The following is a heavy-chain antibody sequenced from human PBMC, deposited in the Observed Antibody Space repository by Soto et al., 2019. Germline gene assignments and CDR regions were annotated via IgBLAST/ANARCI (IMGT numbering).Heavy chain of an antibody. CDR3: ARVLFRSEELPYYFDY. J-gene: IGHJ4*02. V-gene: IGHV3-53*01. CDR2: HYSGGST. Sequence: QPWWSLRLSCSISVFSGSSNYLSWFRQAPGKGLERVSVHYSGGSTYYADSVQGRFTISRDKSNNTLYLQMRRVRAEDTAVYFCARVLFRSEELPYYFDYWGQGTLVTVSS. CDR1: VFSGSSNY. D-gene: IGHD1-7*01.